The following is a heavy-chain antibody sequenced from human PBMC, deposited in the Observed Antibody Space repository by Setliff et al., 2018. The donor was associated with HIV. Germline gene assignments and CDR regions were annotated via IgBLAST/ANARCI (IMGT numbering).Heavy chain of an antibody. CDR2: SGDT. V-gene: IGHV4-4*07. Sequence: SETLSLTCSVSGGSITGYYWSWIRQPAGKDMEWIGRSGDTIYNPSLESRVTISVDTSRNQLSLKVKSMTAADTAVYYCARGPPGKQLWLGVWFDPWGQGTLVTVSS. D-gene: IGHD5-18*01. CDR1: GGSITGYY. J-gene: IGHJ5*02. CDR3: ARGPPGKQLWLGVWFDP.